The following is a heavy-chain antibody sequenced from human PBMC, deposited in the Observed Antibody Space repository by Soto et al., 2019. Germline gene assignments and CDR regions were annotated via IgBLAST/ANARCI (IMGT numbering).Heavy chain of an antibody. J-gene: IGHJ4*02. CDR3: AKHSGGSSYSNHDY. V-gene: IGHV3-23*01. CDR1: GFTFSSYA. D-gene: IGHD2-15*01. Sequence: GGSLRLSCAASGFTFSSYAISWVRQAPGKGLEWVSAIVGSGGSTYYADSVKGRFTISRDNSKNTLYLQMNSLRDEDTAVYYCAKHSGGSSYSNHDYWVQGTLVTVSS. CDR2: IVGSGGST.